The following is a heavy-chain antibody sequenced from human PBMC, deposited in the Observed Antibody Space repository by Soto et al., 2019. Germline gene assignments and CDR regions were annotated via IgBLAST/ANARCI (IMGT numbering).Heavy chain of an antibody. J-gene: IGHJ4*02. CDR1: GGSFSAYY. V-gene: IGHV4-34*01. D-gene: IGHD5-18*01. CDR3: ARGKGGFSYGPFFEF. CDR2: INYNGVT. Sequence: SSETLSLTCAVDGGSFSAYYWNWVRQTPGKGLEWIGEINYNGVTNYSPSLKGRVTISIDTSKNQFSLRLSSVTAADTALYYCARGKGGFSYGPFFEFWGQGPLVTVSS.